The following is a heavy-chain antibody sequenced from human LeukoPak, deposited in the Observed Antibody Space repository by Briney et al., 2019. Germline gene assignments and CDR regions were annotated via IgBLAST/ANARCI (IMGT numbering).Heavy chain of an antibody. Sequence: SGTLSLTCTVSSDSISNSDWWGWVRQPPGRGLEWIGEIHQSGITNYNPSLKSRVTISVDTSKNQFSLNLTSVTAADTAVYYCARSGFWTDHPAFDIWGQGTMVTVSS. D-gene: IGHD3/OR15-3a*01. V-gene: IGHV4-4*02. CDR3: ARSGFWTDHPAFDI. CDR1: SDSISNSDW. CDR2: IHQSGIT. J-gene: IGHJ3*02.